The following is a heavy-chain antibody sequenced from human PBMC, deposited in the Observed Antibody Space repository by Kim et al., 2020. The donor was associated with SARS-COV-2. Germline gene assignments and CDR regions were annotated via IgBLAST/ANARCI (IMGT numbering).Heavy chain of an antibody. CDR1: GFTFSTSW. J-gene: IGHJ6*02. D-gene: IGHD2-15*01. V-gene: IGHV3-74*01. Sequence: GGSLRLSCAASGFTFSTSWMHWIRQAPGKGLVWVSRINTDGSSTTYADSVRGRFTVSRDNAKNTVYLEMNSLGAEDTAVYYCGRAPDCGGGRGHSLYYYGMGVGGQGTAVTVSS. CDR3: GRAPDCGGGRGHSLYYYGMGV. CDR2: INTDGSST.